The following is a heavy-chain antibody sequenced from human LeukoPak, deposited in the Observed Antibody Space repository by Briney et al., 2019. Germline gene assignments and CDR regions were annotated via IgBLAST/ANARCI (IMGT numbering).Heavy chain of an antibody. D-gene: IGHD5-24*01. CDR2: IYYSGST. CDR1: GGSISSYY. Sequence: SETLSLTCTVSGGSISSYYWSWIRQPPGKGLEWIGYIYYSGSTNYNPSLKSRVSMSLDTSKNQFSLWLSSVTAADTAVFYCARHRAEMATITDDAFDIWGQGTMVTVSS. V-gene: IGHV4-59*08. J-gene: IGHJ3*02. CDR3: ARHRAEMATITDDAFDI.